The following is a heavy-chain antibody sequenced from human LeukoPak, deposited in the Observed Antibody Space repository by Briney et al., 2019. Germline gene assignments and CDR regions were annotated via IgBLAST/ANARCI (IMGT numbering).Heavy chain of an antibody. CDR2: ISAYTGNT. J-gene: IGHJ4*02. Sequence: GASVRVSCKASGYTLTHYGISWVRQAPGQGLEWMGWISAYTGNTNYAQKIQGRVTMTTDTSTSTAYMELRSLRSDDTAVYYCARSGGYSSGSGFSPYYFVYWGQGTLVTVSS. CDR1: GYTLTHYG. CDR3: ARSGGYSSGSGFSPYYFVY. V-gene: IGHV1-18*01. D-gene: IGHD2-15*01.